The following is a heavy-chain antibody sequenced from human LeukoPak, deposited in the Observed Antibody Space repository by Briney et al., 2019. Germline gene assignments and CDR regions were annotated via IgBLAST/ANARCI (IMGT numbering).Heavy chain of an antibody. CDR3: ARDSVTYYYGSGSYGGGHYFDY. D-gene: IGHD3-10*01. V-gene: IGHV3-48*03. Sequence: TGGSLRLSCAASGFTFSSYEMNWVRQAPGKGLEWVSYISSSGSTIYYADSVKGRFTISRDNAKNSLYLQMNSLRAEDTAVYYCARDSVTYYYGSGSYGGGHYFDYWGQGTLVTVSS. J-gene: IGHJ4*02. CDR1: GFTFSSYE. CDR2: ISSSGSTI.